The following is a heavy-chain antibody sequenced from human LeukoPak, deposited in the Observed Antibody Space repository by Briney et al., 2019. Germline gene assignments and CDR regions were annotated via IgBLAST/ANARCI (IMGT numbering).Heavy chain of an antibody. V-gene: IGHV3-33*03. J-gene: IGHJ4*02. Sequence: PGRSLRLSCAASGFTFSSYGMHWVRQAPGKGLEWVAVIWYDGSNKYYADSVKGRFTISRDNSKNTLYLQMNSLRAEDTAVYYCARSLGRARFDYWGQGTLVTVSS. CDR2: IWYDGSNK. CDR1: GFTFSSYG. D-gene: IGHD3-10*01. CDR3: ARSLGRARFDY.